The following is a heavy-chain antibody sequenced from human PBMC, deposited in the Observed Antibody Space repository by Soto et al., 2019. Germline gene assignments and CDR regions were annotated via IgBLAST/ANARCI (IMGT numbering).Heavy chain of an antibody. CDR2: INHSGSA. V-gene: IGHV4-34*01. Sequence: SETLSLTCDVYGGSFSDYIWTWIRQTPGKGLQWIGQINHSGSANYNPSLKSRVTISVHTSSSQFSLELSSVTAADTAVYYCARGLISGSHYSGGWYYFDSSGQGTQVTVSS. CDR1: GGSFSDYI. CDR3: ARGLISGSHYSGGWYYFDS. D-gene: IGHD1-26*01. J-gene: IGHJ4*02.